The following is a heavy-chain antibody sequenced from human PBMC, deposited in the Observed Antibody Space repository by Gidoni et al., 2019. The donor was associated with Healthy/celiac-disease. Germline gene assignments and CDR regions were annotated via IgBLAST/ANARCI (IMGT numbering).Heavy chain of an antibody. V-gene: IGHV3-30-3*01. J-gene: IGHJ6*02. CDR1: GFTFSSYA. D-gene: IGHD5-18*01. Sequence: QVPLVESGGGVVQPGGSLRLSCAASGFTFSSYAMHWVRQAPGKGLEWVAVISYDGSNKYYADAVKGRFTISRDNSKNTMYLQMNSLRAEDTAVYYCARERGGDTAMVSYYYYGMDVWGQGTTVTVSS. CDR3: ARERGGDTAMVSYYYYGMDV. CDR2: ISYDGSNK.